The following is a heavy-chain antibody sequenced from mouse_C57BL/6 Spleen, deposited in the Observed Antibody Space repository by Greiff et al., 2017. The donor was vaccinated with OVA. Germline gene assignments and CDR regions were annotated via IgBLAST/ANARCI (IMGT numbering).Heavy chain of an antibody. Sequence: EVQVVESGGGLVKPGGSLKLSCAASGFTFSSYAMSWVRQTPEKRLEWVATISDGGSYTSYPDNVKGRFTISRDNAKNNLYLQMSHLKSEDTAMYYCARVGEPYGRLDYWGQGTTLTVSS. CDR3: ARVGEPYGRLDY. CDR2: ISDGGSYT. J-gene: IGHJ2*01. D-gene: IGHD1-1*02. V-gene: IGHV5-4*01. CDR1: GFTFSSYA.